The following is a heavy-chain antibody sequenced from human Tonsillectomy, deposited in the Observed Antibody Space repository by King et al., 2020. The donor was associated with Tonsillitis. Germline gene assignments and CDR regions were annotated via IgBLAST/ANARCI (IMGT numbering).Heavy chain of an antibody. J-gene: IGHJ6*03. V-gene: IGHV1-2*02. CDR3: ARDFRTVDTNSYMDV. Sequence: VQLVESGAEVKKPGASVKVSCKASGYTFTGYYMHWVRQATGQGLEWMGWINPNSGGTNYAQKFQGRVTMTRDTSISTAYMELSRLRSDDTAVYYCARDFRTVDTNSYMDVWGKGTTVTVSS. CDR2: INPNSGGT. CDR1: GYTFTGYY. D-gene: IGHD5-18*01.